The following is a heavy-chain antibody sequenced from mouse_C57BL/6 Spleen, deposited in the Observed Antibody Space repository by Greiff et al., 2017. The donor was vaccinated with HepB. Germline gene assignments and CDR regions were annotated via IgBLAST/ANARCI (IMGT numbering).Heavy chain of an antibody. J-gene: IGHJ1*03. CDR3: ASYYYGSSWYFDV. D-gene: IGHD1-1*01. CDR2: TNPNYGTT. CDR1: GYSFTDYN. V-gene: IGHV1-39*01. Sequence: VHVKQPGPELVKPGASVKISCKASGYSFTDYNMNWVKQSNGKSLEWIGVTNPNYGTTSYKQKFKGKATLTVDQSTSTAYMQLHSLTSEDSAVYYCASYYYGSSWYFDVWGTGATVTVAS.